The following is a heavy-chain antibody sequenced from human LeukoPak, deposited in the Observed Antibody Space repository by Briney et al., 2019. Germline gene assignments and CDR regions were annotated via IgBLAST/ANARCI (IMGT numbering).Heavy chain of an antibody. Sequence: PSETLSLTCTASGGSISSSSYYWGWIRQPPGKGLEWIGGIYYSGSTYYNPSLKSRVTISVDTSKNQFSLKLSSVTVADTAVYYCARGNYYDSSGYYAWGQGTLVTVSS. CDR1: GGSISSSSYY. V-gene: IGHV4-39*07. D-gene: IGHD3-22*01. CDR2: IYYSGST. CDR3: ARGNYYDSSGYYA. J-gene: IGHJ5*02.